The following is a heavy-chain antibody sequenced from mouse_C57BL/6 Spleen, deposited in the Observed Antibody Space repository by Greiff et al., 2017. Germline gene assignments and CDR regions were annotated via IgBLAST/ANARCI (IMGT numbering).Heavy chain of an antibody. CDR3: ARRDYYGSSGYAMDY. V-gene: IGHV1-50*01. J-gene: IGHJ4*01. CDR2: IDPSDSYT. CDR1: GYTFTSYW. Sequence: QVQLQQPGAELVKPGASVKLSCKASGYTFTSYWMQWVKQRPGQGLEWIGEIDPSDSYTNYNQKFKGKATLTVDTSSSTAYMQLSSLTSEDSAVYYCARRDYYGSSGYAMDYWGQGTSVTVSS. D-gene: IGHD1-1*01.